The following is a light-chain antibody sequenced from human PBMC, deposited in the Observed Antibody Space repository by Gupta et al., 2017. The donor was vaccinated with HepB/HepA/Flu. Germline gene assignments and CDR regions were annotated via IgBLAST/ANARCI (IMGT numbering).Light chain of an antibody. Sequence: DIQMTQSPSSLSASVGDRVTITYRASQNISSYLNWYQQKPGKAPKLLIYAASSWQSGVPSRFSGSGSGTDFTLTISSLQPEDFATYYCQQSYSTPQCSFGQGTKLEIK. J-gene: IGKJ2*04. V-gene: IGKV1-39*01. CDR2: AAS. CDR3: QQSYSTPQCS. CDR1: QNISSY.